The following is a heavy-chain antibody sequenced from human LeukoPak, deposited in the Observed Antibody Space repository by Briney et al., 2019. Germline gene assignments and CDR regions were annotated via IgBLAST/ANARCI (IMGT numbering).Heavy chain of an antibody. J-gene: IGHJ4*02. CDR2: IYSGGST. V-gene: IGHV3-53*01. D-gene: IGHD3-22*01. CDR3: ARPYDSSGYVYLH. Sequence: GGSLRLSCAASGFTVSSNYMSWVRQAPGKGLEWVSVIYSGGSTYYADSVKGRFTISRDNSKNTLYLQMNSLRAEDTAVYYCARPYDSSGYVYLHWGQGTLVTVSS. CDR1: GFTVSSNY.